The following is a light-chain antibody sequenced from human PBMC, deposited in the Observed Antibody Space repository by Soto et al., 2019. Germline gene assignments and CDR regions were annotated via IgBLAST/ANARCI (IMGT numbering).Light chain of an antibody. CDR3: AAWYGSLNGWV. CDR1: SSSIGSNT. V-gene: IGLV1-44*01. Sequence: QSVLTQAPSASGTPGQRVTISCSGSSSSIGSNTVSWYQQVPGTAPKLLIYSNDQRPSGVPDRFSGSKSGTSASLAIGGLQSEDEADYYCAAWYGSLNGWVFGGGTKLTVL. J-gene: IGLJ3*02. CDR2: SND.